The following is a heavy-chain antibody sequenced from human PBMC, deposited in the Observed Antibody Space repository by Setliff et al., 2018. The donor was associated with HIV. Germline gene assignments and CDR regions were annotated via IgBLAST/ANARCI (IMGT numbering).Heavy chain of an antibody. J-gene: IGHJ5*02. CDR2: ISRGSSLV. CDR1: GFTFSDYS. CDR3: TRDLPLIVSSGRGDR. V-gene: IGHV3-21*05. D-gene: IGHD1-26*01. Sequence: KAGGSLRLSCVGSGFTFSDYSLNWVRQAPGRGLEWVSYISRGSSLVYQADSVKGRFTISRDNAKNLLYLQMNSLRADDTAVYYCTRDLPLIVSSGRGDRWGQGTLVTVSS.